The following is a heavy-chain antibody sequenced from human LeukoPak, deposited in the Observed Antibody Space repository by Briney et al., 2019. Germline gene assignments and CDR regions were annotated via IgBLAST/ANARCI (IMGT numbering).Heavy chain of an antibody. D-gene: IGHD3-3*01. CDR2: MNPNSGNT. Sequence: ASVKVSCKASGYTFTSYDINRVRQATGQGLEWTGWMNPNSGNTGYAQKFQGRVTITRNTSISTAYMELSSLRSEDTAVYYCARGPYDFWSGYYDNYMDVWGKGTTVTVSS. J-gene: IGHJ6*03. CDR1: GYTFTSYD. V-gene: IGHV1-8*03. CDR3: ARGPYDFWSGYYDNYMDV.